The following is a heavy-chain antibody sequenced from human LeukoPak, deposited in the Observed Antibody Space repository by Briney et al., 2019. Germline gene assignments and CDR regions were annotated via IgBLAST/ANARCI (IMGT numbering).Heavy chain of an antibody. CDR2: INPNSGGT. V-gene: IGHV1-2*02. D-gene: IGHD6-13*01. CDR1: GYTFTGYY. Sequence: ASVKVSCKASGYTFTGYYMHWVRQAPGQGLEWMGWINPNSGGTNYAQKFQGRVTMTRDTSISTAYMELSRLTSDDTAVYFCAREGPVSSTSDYYYYGMDVWGQGTTVTVSS. CDR3: AREGPVSSTSDYYYYGMDV. J-gene: IGHJ6*02.